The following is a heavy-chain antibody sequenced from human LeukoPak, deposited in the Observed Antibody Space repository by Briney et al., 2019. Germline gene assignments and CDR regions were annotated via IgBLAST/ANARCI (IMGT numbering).Heavy chain of an antibody. Sequence: ASVKVSCKASGYTFTSYAMHWVRQAPGQGLEWMGWITPSGGTNYPQKFQGRVAITRDTSITTAYMDLSRLTSDDTAVYYCARDRYGDGFAHFDYWGQVALVTVSS. CDR1: GYTFTSYA. CDR3: ARDRYGDGFAHFDY. V-gene: IGHV1-2*02. D-gene: IGHD5-24*01. J-gene: IGHJ4*02. CDR2: ITPSGGT.